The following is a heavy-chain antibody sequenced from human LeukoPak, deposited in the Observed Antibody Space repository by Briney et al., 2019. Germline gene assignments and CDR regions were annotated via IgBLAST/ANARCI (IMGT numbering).Heavy chain of an antibody. CDR1: GFTFSSYG. D-gene: IGHD3-16*01. CDR3: AKGLYDYVSSLDY. J-gene: IGHJ4*02. Sequence: PGGSLRLSCAASGFTFSSYGMHWVRQAPGKGLQWVALIWYDGSNEYFADSVRGRFTISRDNSKNTLYLQMNSLRAEATAVYYCAKGLYDYVSSLDYWGQGTLVTVSS. CDR2: IWYDGSNE. V-gene: IGHV3-33*06.